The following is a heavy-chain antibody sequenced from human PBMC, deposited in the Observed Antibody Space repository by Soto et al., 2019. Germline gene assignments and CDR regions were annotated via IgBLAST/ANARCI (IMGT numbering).Heavy chain of an antibody. CDR1: GDSVSSNSAA. J-gene: IGHJ4*02. CDR3: ARGRRAEGTKSTPFDY. D-gene: IGHD3-10*01. Sequence: SQTLSLTCAISGDSVSSNSAAWNWIRQSPSRGLEWLGRTYYRSKWYNDYAVSVKSRITINPDTSKNQFSLQLNSVTPEDTAVYYCARGRRAEGTKSTPFDYWGQGTLVTVSS. CDR2: TYYRSKWYN. V-gene: IGHV6-1*01.